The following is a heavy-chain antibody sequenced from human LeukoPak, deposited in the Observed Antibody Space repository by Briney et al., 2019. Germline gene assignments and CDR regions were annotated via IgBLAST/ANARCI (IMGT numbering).Heavy chain of an antibody. D-gene: IGHD2-2*01. Sequence: GGSLRLSCAASGFTFSSYGMHWVRQAPGKGLEWVAVILSDGSKEFYTDSVKGRFTISRDNAKNTLYLQMNSLRAEDTAVYYCARGVAAEGFDPWGQGTLVTVSS. J-gene: IGHJ5*02. CDR3: ARGVAAEGFDP. V-gene: IGHV3-33*01. CDR2: ILSDGSKE. CDR1: GFTFSSYG.